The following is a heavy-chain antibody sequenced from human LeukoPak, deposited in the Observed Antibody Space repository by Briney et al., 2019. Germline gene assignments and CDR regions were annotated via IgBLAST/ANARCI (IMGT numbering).Heavy chain of an antibody. CDR2: IIPILGIA. V-gene: IGHV1-69*04. CDR1: GGTFSSYA. J-gene: IGHJ4*02. CDR3: ARDDDCSSTSCYIAY. D-gene: IGHD2-2*02. Sequence: SVKVSCKASGGTFSSYAISWVRQAPGQGLEWMGRIIPILGIANHAQKFQGRVTITADKSTSTAYMELSSLRSEDTAVYYCARDDDCSSTSCYIAYWGQGTLVTVSS.